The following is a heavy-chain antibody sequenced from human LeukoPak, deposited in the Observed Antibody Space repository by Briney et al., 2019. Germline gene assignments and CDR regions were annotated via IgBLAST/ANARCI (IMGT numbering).Heavy chain of an antibody. CDR1: GGSINSSTYY. CDR3: ARPWWQADAFDI. J-gene: IGHJ3*02. CDR2: IYYSGST. Sequence: SETLSLTCTVSGGSINSSTYYWGWIRQPPGKGLEWIGSIYYSGSTYYNPSLKSRVTISVDTSKNQFSLKLSSVTAADTAVYYCARPWWQADAFDIWGQGTMVTVSS. D-gene: IGHD2-15*01. V-gene: IGHV4-39*01.